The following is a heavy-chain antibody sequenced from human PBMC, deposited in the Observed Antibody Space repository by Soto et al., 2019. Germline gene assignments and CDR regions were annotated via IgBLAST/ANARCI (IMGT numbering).Heavy chain of an antibody. CDR1: GGSMSSYY. Sequence: SETLSLTCTVSGGSMSSYYWSWIRKPLGKGLEWIGYIYYSGSTNYNPSLKSRVTISVDTSKNQFSLKLSSVTAADTAVYYCARDIMGTNYYYYGMDVWGQETTVTVSS. D-gene: IGHD2-8*01. J-gene: IGHJ6*02. CDR2: IYYSGST. CDR3: ARDIMGTNYYYYGMDV. V-gene: IGHV4-59*01.